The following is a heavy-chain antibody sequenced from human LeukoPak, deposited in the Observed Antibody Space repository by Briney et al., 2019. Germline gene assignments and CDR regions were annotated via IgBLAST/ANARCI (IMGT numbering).Heavy chain of an antibody. V-gene: IGHV4-34*01. J-gene: IGHJ4*02. CDR1: GGSFSGYY. CDR3: ARGILWFGDTIDY. D-gene: IGHD3-10*01. CDR2: INHSGST. Sequence: SETLSLTCAVYGGSFSGYYWTWIRQPPGKGLEWIGEINHSGSTNYNPSLKSRVTISVDTSKNQFSLKLSSVTAADTAVYYCARGILWFGDTIDYWGQGTLVTVSS.